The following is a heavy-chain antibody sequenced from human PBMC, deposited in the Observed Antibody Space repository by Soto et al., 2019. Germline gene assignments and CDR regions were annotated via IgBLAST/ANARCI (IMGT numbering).Heavy chain of an antibody. CDR1: GGSLSGYY. Sequence: SETLSLTCAVFGGSLSGYYWSWIRQSPGKGLEWIGEINHSGSSNYNPSLKSRVTISVDTSRNQFSLRLDSVTAAETAVYYCAKGGRFTDGPGGYTWFDPWGQGTLVTVSS. CDR3: AKGGRFTDGPGGYTWFDP. V-gene: IGHV4-34*01. J-gene: IGHJ5*02. CDR2: INHSGSS. D-gene: IGHD3-3*01.